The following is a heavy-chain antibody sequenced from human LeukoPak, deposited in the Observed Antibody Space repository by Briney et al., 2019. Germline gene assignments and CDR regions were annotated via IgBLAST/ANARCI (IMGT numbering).Heavy chain of an antibody. CDR2: IKSKTDGGAT. Sequence: PGGSLRLSCAASGFTFSKAWMSWVRQAPGKGLEWVGRIKSKTDGGATDYAAPVKDRFTISRDDSKNMMYLQMNSLKTEDTAVYYCAKSLVVVITGAFDIWGQGTMVTVSS. D-gene: IGHD3-22*01. CDR3: AKSLVVVITGAFDI. V-gene: IGHV3-15*01. CDR1: GFTFSKAW. J-gene: IGHJ3*02.